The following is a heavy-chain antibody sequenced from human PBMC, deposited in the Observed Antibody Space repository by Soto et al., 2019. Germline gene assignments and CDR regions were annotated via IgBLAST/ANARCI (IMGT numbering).Heavy chain of an antibody. V-gene: IGHV3-33*01. CDR2: IWYDGSNK. D-gene: IGHD1-7*01. J-gene: IGHJ6*02. CDR3: ARERLTGTTVYYYYGMDV. Sequence: GGSLRLSCAASGFTFSSYGMHRVRRAPGKGLEWVAVIWYDGSNKYYADSVKGRFTISRDNSKNTLYLQMNSLRAEDTAVYYCARERLTGTTVYYYYGMDVWGQGTTVTVSS. CDR1: GFTFSSYG.